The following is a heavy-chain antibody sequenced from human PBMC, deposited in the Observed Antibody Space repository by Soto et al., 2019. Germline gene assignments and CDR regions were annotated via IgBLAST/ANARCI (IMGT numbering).Heavy chain of an antibody. Sequence: PSETLSLTCAVYGGSFSGYYWSWIRQPPGKGLEWIGEINHSGSTNYNPSLKSRVTISVDTSKNQFSLKLSPVTAADTAVYYCARQRIMITFGGVIVIPYYYYGMDVWGQGTTVTVSS. V-gene: IGHV4-34*01. CDR1: GGSFSGYY. D-gene: IGHD3-16*02. J-gene: IGHJ6*02. CDR3: ARQRIMITFGGVIVIPYYYYGMDV. CDR2: INHSGST.